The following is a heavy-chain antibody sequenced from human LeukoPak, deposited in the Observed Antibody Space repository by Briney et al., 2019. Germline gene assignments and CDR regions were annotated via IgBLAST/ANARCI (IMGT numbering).Heavy chain of an antibody. CDR1: GYTFTGYD. CDR3: ARGALGYCSSTSCFHPAWFDP. CDR2: MNPNSGNT. D-gene: IGHD2-2*01. Sequence: RASVKVSCKASGYTFTGYDINWVRQATGQGLEWMGWMNPNSGNTGYAQKFQGRVTVTRNTSISTAYMELSSLTSEDTAVYYCARGALGYCSSTSCFHPAWFDPWGQGTLVTVSS. J-gene: IGHJ5*02. V-gene: IGHV1-8*01.